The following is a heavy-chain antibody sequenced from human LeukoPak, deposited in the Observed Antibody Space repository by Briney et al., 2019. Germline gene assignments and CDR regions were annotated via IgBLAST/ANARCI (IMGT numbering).Heavy chain of an antibody. Sequence: ASVKVSCKSSGFTFTDHYIHWVRQGPGQGLEWMGYIGPHSTFTSSPQEFQGRVTMTRDASMSTAYMELTRLTSDDTAVYYCVREGEGPLSKDFDYWGQGNLVTVSS. CDR2: IGPHSTFT. V-gene: IGHV1-2*02. D-gene: IGHD2/OR15-2a*01. CDR3: VREGEGPLSKDFDY. J-gene: IGHJ4*02. CDR1: GFTFTDHY.